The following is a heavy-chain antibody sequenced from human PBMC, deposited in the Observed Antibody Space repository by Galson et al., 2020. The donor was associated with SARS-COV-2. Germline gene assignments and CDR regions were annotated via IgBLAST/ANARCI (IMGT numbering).Heavy chain of an antibody. D-gene: IGHD2-2*01. CDR1: GYTFTGDY. J-gene: IGHJ4*02. V-gene: IGHV1-2*02. CDR3: ARDVPRLVVPAAADY. CDR2: INPKSGGT. Sequence: ASVKVSCKASGYTFTGDYIHWVRQAPGQGLEWMGWINPKSGGTNSAQKFQGRVTMTRDTSISAAYMELSRLTSDDTAIYYCARDVPRLVVPAAADYWGQGTLVTVSS.